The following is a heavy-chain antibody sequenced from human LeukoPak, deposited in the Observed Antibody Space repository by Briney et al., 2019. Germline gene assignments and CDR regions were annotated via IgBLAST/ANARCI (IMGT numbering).Heavy chain of an antibody. CDR3: VRATGRPRLAFDM. CDR2: VYYTEST. CDR1: SDSFNYGAYY. J-gene: IGHJ3*02. Sequence: SETLSLTCTVSSDSFNYGAYYWAWIRQPPGKGPEYIASVYYTESTYYNPSLKTRATISLDTSENRFSLSLSSVTAADTAVYYCVRATGRPRLAFDMWGRGTGVTVSS. D-gene: IGHD4-17*01. V-gene: IGHV4-39*02.